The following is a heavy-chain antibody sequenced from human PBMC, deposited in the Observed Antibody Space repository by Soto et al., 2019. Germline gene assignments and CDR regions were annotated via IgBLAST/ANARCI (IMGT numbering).Heavy chain of an antibody. Sequence: QVQLVQSGAEVKKPGASVKVSCKASGYTFTSYYMHWVRQAPGQGLEWMGIINPSGGSTSYAQKFQGRVTMTRDTSTSRIYMELSSLGSEDTAVYYWARDKGAYYYDSSGYFDYWGQGTLVTVSS. J-gene: IGHJ4*02. CDR1: GYTFTSYY. CDR2: INPSGGST. D-gene: IGHD3-22*01. CDR3: ARDKGAYYYDSSGYFDY. V-gene: IGHV1-46*01.